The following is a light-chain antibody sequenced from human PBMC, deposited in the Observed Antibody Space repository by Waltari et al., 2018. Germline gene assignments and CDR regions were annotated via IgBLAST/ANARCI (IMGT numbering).Light chain of an antibody. CDR1: QSVNEY. J-gene: IGKJ4*01. V-gene: IGKV3-11*01. CDR3: DVRRNWPPVT. CDR2: DAS. Sequence: EIVLTQSPATLSLSPGERATLSCRASQSVNEYLAWYQQIPGQAPRLLIYDASNRATGSQARFSGSGAGTDVTLTISSLEPEDFAIYYCDVRRNWPPVTFGGGTKVEIK.